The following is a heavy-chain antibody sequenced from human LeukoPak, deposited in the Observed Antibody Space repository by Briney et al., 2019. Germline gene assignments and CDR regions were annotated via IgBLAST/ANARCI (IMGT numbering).Heavy chain of an antibody. CDR3: ARHLRKFRSLGNAFDI. J-gene: IGHJ3*02. Sequence: SETLSLTCTVSGGSISSGGYSWSWIRQHPGKGLEWIGYIYYSGSTYYNPSLKSRVTISVDTSKNQFSLKLSSVTAADTAVYYCARHLRKFRSLGNAFDIWGQGTMVTVSS. D-gene: IGHD3-16*01. V-gene: IGHV4-39*01. CDR2: IYYSGST. CDR1: GGSISSGGYS.